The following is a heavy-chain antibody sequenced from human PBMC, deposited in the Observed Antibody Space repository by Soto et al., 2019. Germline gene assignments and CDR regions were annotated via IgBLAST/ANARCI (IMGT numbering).Heavy chain of an antibody. Sequence: QVQLVQSGAEVKKPGASVKVSCKASGYTFTSYGISWVRQAPGQGLEWMGWISAYNGNTNYAQKLQGRVTMTTDTSTSTAYMERRSPRSDDTAVYYCARVGVFTVTTHYYYGMDVWGQGTTVTVSS. D-gene: IGHD4-17*01. CDR1: GYTFTSYG. J-gene: IGHJ6*02. CDR2: ISAYNGNT. V-gene: IGHV1-18*01. CDR3: ARVGVFTVTTHYYYGMDV.